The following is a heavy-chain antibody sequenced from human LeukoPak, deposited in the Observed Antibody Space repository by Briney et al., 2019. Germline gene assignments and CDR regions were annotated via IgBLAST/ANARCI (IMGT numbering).Heavy chain of an antibody. CDR1: GGTFSSYA. CDR2: IIPIFGTA. CDR3: ACRGSYFSSPADY. Sequence: SVKVSCKAPGGTFSSYAISWVRQAPGQGLEWMGGIIPIFGTANYAQKFQGRVTITADESTSTAYMELSSLRSEDTAVYYCACRGSYFSSPADYWGQGTLVTVSS. V-gene: IGHV1-69*13. D-gene: IGHD1-26*01. J-gene: IGHJ4*02.